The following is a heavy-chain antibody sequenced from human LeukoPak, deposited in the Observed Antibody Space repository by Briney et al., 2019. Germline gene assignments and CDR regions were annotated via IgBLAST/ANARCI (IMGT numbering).Heavy chain of an antibody. CDR2: IRSKANSYAT. V-gene: IGHV3-73*01. CDR1: GFTFSGSA. D-gene: IGHD2-15*01. CDR3: AKEEVEVVAATIAEYFQH. J-gene: IGHJ1*01. Sequence: PTGGSLRLSCAASGFTFSGSAMHWVRQASGKGLEWVGRIRSKANSYATAYAASVKGRFTISRDDSKNTAYLQMNSLKTEDTAVYYCAKEEVEVVAATIAEYFQHWGQGTLVTVSS.